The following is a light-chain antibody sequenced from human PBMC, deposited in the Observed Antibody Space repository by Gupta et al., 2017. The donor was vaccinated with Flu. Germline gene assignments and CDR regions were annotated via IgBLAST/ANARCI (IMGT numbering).Light chain of an antibody. J-gene: IGKJ4*01. CDR3: QQHYGNLPLT. CDR2: WAS. CDR1: HSLLFNSNSKNY. Sequence: LGERATINCRSSHSLLFNSNSKNYLAWYQQKQGQPPKLLIYWASTREAGVPDRFNGSGCGTDFTLTISSRQEEDVAVYYCQQHYGNLPLTFGGGTKVEIK. V-gene: IGKV4-1*01.